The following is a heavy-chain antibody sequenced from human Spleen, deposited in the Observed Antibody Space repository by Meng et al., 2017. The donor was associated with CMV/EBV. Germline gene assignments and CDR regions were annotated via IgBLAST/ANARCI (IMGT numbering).Heavy chain of an antibody. Sequence: GESLKISCKGSGYTFPNYWIGWVRQMPGKGLEWMGIIYPGDSDTRYSPSFEGQVTISADKSIGTAYLQWSSLKASDTAMLYCAATRGYCSSTSCFYADAFEIWGQGTMVTVSS. J-gene: IGHJ3*02. CDR2: IYPGDSDT. CDR3: AATRGYCSSTSCFYADAFEI. V-gene: IGHV5-51*01. D-gene: IGHD2-2*01. CDR1: GYTFPNYW.